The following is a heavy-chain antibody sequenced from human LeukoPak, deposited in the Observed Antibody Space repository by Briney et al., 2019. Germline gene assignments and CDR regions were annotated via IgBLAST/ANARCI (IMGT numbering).Heavy chain of an antibody. CDR1: GYTFTGYY. CDR3: ARDRSAVAGTAAY. D-gene: IGHD6-19*01. CDR2: INPNSGGT. V-gene: IGHV1-2*06. Sequence: ASVKVSCKASGYTFTGYYMHWVRQAPGQGLEWMGRINPNSGGTNYAQRFQGRVTMTRDTSISTVYMELSRLTSDDTAVYYCARDRSAVAGTAAYWGQGTLVTVSS. J-gene: IGHJ4*02.